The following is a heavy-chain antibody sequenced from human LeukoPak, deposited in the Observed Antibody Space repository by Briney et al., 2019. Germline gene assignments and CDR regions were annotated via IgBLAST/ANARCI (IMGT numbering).Heavy chain of an antibody. CDR3: AREQADSGSYYVWGGFDY. V-gene: IGHV1-69*13. D-gene: IGHD1-26*01. CDR2: IIPIFGTA. CDR1: GYTFTDFY. J-gene: IGHJ4*02. Sequence: ASVKVSCKASGYTFTDFYIHWVRQAPGQGLEWMGGIIPIFGTANYAQKFQGRVTITADESTSTAYMELSSLRSEDTAVYYCAREQADSGSYYVWGGFDYWGQGTLVTVSS.